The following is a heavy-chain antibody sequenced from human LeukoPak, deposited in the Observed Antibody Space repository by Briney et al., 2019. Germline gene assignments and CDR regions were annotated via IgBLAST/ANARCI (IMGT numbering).Heavy chain of an antibody. V-gene: IGHV3-7*01. D-gene: IGHD3-3*01. CDR1: GFTFSSYW. Sequence: GGSLRLSCAASGFTFSSYWMSWVRQAPGRGLEWVANIKQDGSEKYYVDSVKGRFTISRDNAKNSLYLQMNSLRAEDTAVYYCAKGWGIPIFGVVTNWGQGTLVTVSS. J-gene: IGHJ4*02. CDR2: IKQDGSEK. CDR3: AKGWGIPIFGVVTN.